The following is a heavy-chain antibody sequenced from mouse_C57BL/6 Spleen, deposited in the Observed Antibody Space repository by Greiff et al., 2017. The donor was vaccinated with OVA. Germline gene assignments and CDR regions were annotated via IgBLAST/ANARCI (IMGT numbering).Heavy chain of an antibody. V-gene: IGHV1-50*01. Sequence: VQLQQPGAELVKPGASVKLSCKASGYTFTSYWMQWVKQRPGQGLEWIGEIDPSDSYTNYNQKFKGKATLTVDTSSSTTYMQLSSLTSEDSAVYDCARAPSTMVRDYFDYWGQGTTLTVSS. CDR1: GYTFTSYW. CDR2: IDPSDSYT. J-gene: IGHJ2*01. D-gene: IGHD2-2*01. CDR3: ARAPSTMVRDYFDY.